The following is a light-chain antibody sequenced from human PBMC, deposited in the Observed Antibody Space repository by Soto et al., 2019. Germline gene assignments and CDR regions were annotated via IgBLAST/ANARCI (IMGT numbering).Light chain of an antibody. CDR3: SSYTSSSTLVV. Sequence: QPASVSGSPGQSITISCTGTSSDVGGYNYVSWSQQHPGKAPKLMIYDVSNRPSGVSNRFSGSKSGNTASLTISGLQAEDEADYYCSSYTSSSTLVVFGTGTKVTVL. J-gene: IGLJ1*01. CDR2: DVS. CDR1: SSDVGGYNY. V-gene: IGLV2-14*01.